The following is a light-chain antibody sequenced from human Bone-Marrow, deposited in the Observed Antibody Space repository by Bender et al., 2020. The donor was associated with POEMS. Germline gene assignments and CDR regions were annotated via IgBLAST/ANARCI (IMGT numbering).Light chain of an antibody. V-gene: IGLV1-40*01. CDR3: QSYDNSLGGWV. Sequence: QSVLTQPPSMSAAPGQRVTMSCTGSSSNIGADSFVHWYQQFPGKPPKLLIYGYNNRPSGVPDRFSGSKSGTSASLAITGLQAEDEGDYYRQSYDNSLGGWVFGGGTKLTVL. CDR1: SSNIGADSF. CDR2: GYN. J-gene: IGLJ3*02.